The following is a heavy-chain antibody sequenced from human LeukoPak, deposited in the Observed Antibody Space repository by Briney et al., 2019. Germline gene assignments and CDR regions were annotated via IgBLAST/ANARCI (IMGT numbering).Heavy chain of an antibody. CDR3: AKDYGDFPDFDY. CDR2: ISGSGGST. Sequence: GRSLRLSCAASGFTFSSYAMSWVRQAPRKGLEWVSAISGSGGSTYYADSVKGRFTISRDNSKNTLYLQMNSLRAEDTAVYYCAKDYGDFPDFDYWGQGTLVTVSS. V-gene: IGHV3-23*01. J-gene: IGHJ4*02. CDR1: GFTFSSYA. D-gene: IGHD4-17*01.